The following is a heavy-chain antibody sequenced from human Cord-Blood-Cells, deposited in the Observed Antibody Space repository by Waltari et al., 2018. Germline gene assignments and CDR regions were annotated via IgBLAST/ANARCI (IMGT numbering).Heavy chain of an antibody. CDR2: IYYSGST. V-gene: IGHV4-30-4*01. Sequence: QVQLQESGPGLVKPSQTLSLTCPVSGGSIRSGDYYWSWIRQPPGRGMEWIGYIYYSGSTYYNPSLKSRVTISVDTSKNQFSLKLSSVTAADTAVYYCARGGYYDFWSGYPPDAFDIWGQGTMVTVSS. CDR3: ARGGYYDFWSGYPPDAFDI. J-gene: IGHJ3*02. D-gene: IGHD3-3*01. CDR1: GGSIRSGDYY.